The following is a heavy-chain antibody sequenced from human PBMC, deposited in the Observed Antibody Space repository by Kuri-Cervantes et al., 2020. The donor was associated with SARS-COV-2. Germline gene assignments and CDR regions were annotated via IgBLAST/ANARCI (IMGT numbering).Heavy chain of an antibody. V-gene: IGHV3-73*01. CDR1: GFTFSSYW. Sequence: GGSLRLSCAASGFTFSSYWMHWVRQAPGKGLVWVGRVRGKANNYTTAYAASVKGRFTISRDDLKNMAYLQMNSLKTEDTAVYYCTTLIDYWGQGALVTVSS. J-gene: IGHJ4*02. CDR2: VRGKANNYTT. CDR3: TTLIDY.